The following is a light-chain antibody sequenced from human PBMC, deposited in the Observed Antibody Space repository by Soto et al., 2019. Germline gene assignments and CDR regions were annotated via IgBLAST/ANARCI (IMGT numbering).Light chain of an antibody. CDR3: QHRSKSPFT. V-gene: IGKV3-11*01. CDR1: QSVYSY. CDR2: DAT. Sequence: EIVLTQSPATLSLSPGERATLSCRASQSVYSYLAWYQQKPGQAPRLLIHDATNRATGIQAGFSGSRSGTDFTLTIRSLEPEDFPVYYCQHRSKSPFTFGHGTKVDIK. J-gene: IGKJ3*01.